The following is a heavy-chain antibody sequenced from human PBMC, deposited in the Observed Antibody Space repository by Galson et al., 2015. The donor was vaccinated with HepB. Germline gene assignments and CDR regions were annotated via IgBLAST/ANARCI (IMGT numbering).Heavy chain of an antibody. CDR3: ARHYYGSGRQTYFDY. CDR1: GGSISSYY. Sequence: SETLSLTCTVSGGSISSYYWSWIRQPPGKGLEWIGSIYYSGSTYYNPSLKSRVTISVDTSRNQFSLKLSSVTAADTAVYYCARHYYGSGRQTYFDYWGQGTLVTVSS. V-gene: IGHV4-59*05. CDR2: IYYSGST. D-gene: IGHD3-10*01. J-gene: IGHJ4*02.